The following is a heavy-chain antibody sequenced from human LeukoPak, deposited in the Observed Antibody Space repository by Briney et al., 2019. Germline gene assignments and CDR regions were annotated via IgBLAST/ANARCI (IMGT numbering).Heavy chain of an antibody. D-gene: IGHD6-13*01. J-gene: IGHJ6*03. CDR3: ARIAAAGTEYYYSMDV. CDR1: GGTFSSYA. CDR2: IIPIFGTA. Sequence: SVKVSCKASGGTFSSYAISWVRQAPGQGLEWMGGIIPIFGTANYAQKFQGRVTITTDESTSTAYMELSSLRSEDTAVYYCARIAAAGTEYYYSMDVWGKGTTVTVSS. V-gene: IGHV1-69*05.